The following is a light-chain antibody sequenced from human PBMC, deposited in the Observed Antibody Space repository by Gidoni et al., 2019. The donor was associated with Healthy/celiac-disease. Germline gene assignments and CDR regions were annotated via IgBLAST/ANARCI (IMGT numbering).Light chain of an antibody. V-gene: IGLV1-40*01. CDR2: GNS. J-gene: IGLJ7*01. CDR1: SSNIGAGYD. Sequence: QSVLTQPPSVSGAPGQRVTIPCTGSSSNIGAGYDVHWYQQLPGTAPKLLLYGNSDRPSGVPDRFSGSKSGTSASLAITGLQAEDEADYYCQSYDSSLSGAVFGGGTQLTVL. CDR3: QSYDSSLSGAV.